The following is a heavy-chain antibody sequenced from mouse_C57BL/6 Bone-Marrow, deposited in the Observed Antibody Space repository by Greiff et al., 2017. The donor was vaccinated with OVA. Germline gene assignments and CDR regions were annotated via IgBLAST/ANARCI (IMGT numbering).Heavy chain of an antibody. V-gene: IGHV1-64*01. Sequence: QVQLQQPGAELVKPGASVKLSCKASGYTFTSYWMHWVKQRPGQGLEWIGMIHPNSGSTNYNEKFKSKATLTVDKSSSTAYMQLSSLTSEDSAVYYCARFPTTVVAHYAMDYWGQGTSVTDSS. D-gene: IGHD1-1*01. J-gene: IGHJ4*01. CDR3: ARFPTTVVAHYAMDY. CDR1: GYTFTSYW. CDR2: IHPNSGST.